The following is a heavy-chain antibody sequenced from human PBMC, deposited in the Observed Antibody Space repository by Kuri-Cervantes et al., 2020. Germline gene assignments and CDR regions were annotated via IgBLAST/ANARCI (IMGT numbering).Heavy chain of an antibody. D-gene: IGHD3-10*01. J-gene: IGHJ4*02. CDR1: GSTCSDYY. CDR2: ISSSGSTI. CDR3: ARASGSGSYDY. V-gene: IGHV3-11*01. Sequence: SLKISCAASGSTCSDYYMSWIRQAPGKVLEWVSYISSSGSTIYYADSVKGRFTISRDNAKNSLYLQMNSMRAEDTAVYYCARASGSGSYDYWGQGTLVTVSS.